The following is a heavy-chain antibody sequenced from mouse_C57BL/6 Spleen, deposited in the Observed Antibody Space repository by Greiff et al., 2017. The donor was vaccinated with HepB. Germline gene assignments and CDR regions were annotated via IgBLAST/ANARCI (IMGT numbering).Heavy chain of an antibody. V-gene: IGHV5-17*01. CDR2: ISSGSSTI. J-gene: IGHJ4*01. D-gene: IGHD1-1*01. Sequence: EVQLQESGGGLVKPGGSLKLSCAASGFTFSDYGMHWVRQAPEKGLEWVAYISSGSSTIYYADTVKGRFTISRDNAKNTLFLQMTSLRSEDTAMYYCARGSSYEAMDYWGQGTSVTVSS. CDR3: ARGSSYEAMDY. CDR1: GFTFSDYG.